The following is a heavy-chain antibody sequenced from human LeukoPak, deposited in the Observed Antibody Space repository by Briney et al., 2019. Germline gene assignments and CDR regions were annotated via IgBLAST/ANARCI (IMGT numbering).Heavy chain of an antibody. Sequence: ASVKVSCKTSGNTHYMHWVRQAPGQGLEWMGWINPNSGETKFAQKFQGRVTMTRDTSISTVYMDLGGLRSDDTAVYYCARVLFNSGYDYWGQGSLVTVSS. CDR1: GNTHY. CDR3: ARVLFNSGYDY. V-gene: IGHV1-2*02. CDR2: INPNSGET. D-gene: IGHD3-9*01. J-gene: IGHJ4*02.